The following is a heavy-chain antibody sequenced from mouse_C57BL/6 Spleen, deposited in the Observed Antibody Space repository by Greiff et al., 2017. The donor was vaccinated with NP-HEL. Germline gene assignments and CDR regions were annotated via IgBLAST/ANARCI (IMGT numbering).Heavy chain of an antibody. CDR1: GYSFTGYY. CDR3: ARNGMDY. V-gene: IGHV1-42*01. Sequence: EVQLQQSGPELVKPGASVKISCKASGYSFTGYYMNWVKQSPEKSLEWIGEINPSTGGTTYNQKFKAKATLTVDKSSSTAYMQLKSLTSEDSAVYYCARNGMDYWGQGTSVTVSS. CDR2: INPSTGGT. J-gene: IGHJ4*01.